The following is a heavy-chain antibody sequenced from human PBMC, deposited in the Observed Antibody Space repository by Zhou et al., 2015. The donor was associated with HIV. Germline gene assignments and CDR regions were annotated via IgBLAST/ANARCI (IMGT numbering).Heavy chain of an antibody. J-gene: IGHJ4*02. Sequence: EVQVLESGGRLGTAWGGSLRLSCVVSGFTFSDYAMNWVRQAPGKGLQWVSAINGRGDITNYADSVKGRFTISRDNSKNTVYMQMKSLRAADTAVYYCVRSDFSRWGPGTLVTVSS. D-gene: IGHD3-3*01. CDR2: INGRGDIT. CDR1: GFTFSDYA. V-gene: IGHV3-23*01. CDR3: VRSDFSR.